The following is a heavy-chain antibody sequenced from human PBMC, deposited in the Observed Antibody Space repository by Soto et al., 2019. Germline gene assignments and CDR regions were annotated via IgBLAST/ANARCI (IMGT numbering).Heavy chain of an antibody. CDR1: GGSISSYY. Sequence: LSLTCTVSGGSISSYYWSWIRQPPGKGLEWIGYIYYSGSTNYNPSLKSRVTISVDTSKNLFSLKLSSVTAADTAVYYCARDLDILTGAGKSNWFDPWGQGTLVTVSS. CDR2: IYYSGST. CDR3: ARDLDILTGAGKSNWFDP. J-gene: IGHJ5*02. D-gene: IGHD3-9*01. V-gene: IGHV4-59*01.